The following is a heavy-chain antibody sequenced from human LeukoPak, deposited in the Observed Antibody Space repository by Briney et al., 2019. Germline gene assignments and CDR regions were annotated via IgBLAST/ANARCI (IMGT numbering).Heavy chain of an antibody. CDR3: ARGSVIGIAAAGTKRYNWFDP. J-gene: IGHJ5*02. CDR2: INHSGST. D-gene: IGHD6-13*01. CDR1: GGSFSGYY. V-gene: IGHV4-34*01. Sequence: PSETLSLTCAVYGGSFSGYYWSWIRQPPGKGLEWIGEINHSGSTNYNPSLKSRVTISVDTSKNQFSLRLSSVTAADTAVYYCARGSVIGIAAAGTKRYNWFDPWGQGTLVTVSS.